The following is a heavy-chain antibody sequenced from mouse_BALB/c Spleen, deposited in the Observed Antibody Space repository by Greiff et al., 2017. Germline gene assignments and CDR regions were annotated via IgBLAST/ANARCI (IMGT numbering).Heavy chain of an antibody. CDR1: GFSLTSYG. CDR2: IWAGGST. CDR3: AREATVVADYYAMDY. V-gene: IGHV2-9*02. D-gene: IGHD1-1*01. J-gene: IGHJ4*01. Sequence: VQLQQSGPGLVAPSQSLSITCTVSGFSLTSYGVHWVRQPPGKGLEWLGVIWAGGSTNYNSALMSRLSISKDNSKSQVFLKMNSLQTDDTAMYYCAREATVVADYYAMDYWGQGTSVTVSS.